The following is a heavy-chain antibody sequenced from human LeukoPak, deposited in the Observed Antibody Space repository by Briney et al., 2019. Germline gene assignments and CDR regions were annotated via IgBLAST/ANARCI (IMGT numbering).Heavy chain of an antibody. Sequence: GGSVTLSCSASGFTLSTYWMTWVRQAAGKGREWVARVEQDGREKSSVHSVNGRFTISTDKAKNSLYMQMHRLRAEDPAVSYCARELRGYDVVFDYWGQGTLVTVSS. D-gene: IGHD5-12*01. J-gene: IGHJ4*02. CDR3: ARELRGYDVVFDY. CDR1: GFTLSTYW. V-gene: IGHV3-7*04. CDR2: VEQDGREK.